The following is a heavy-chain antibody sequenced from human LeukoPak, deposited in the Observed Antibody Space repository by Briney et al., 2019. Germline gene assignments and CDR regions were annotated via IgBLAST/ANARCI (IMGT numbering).Heavy chain of an antibody. CDR2: IIPIFGTA. V-gene: IGHV1-69*05. D-gene: IGHD6-13*01. CDR1: GGTFSSYA. J-gene: IGHJ5*02. Sequence: SVKVSCEASGGTFSSYAISWVRQAPGQGLEWMGRIIPIFGTANYAQKFQGRVTITTDESTSTAYMELSSLRSEDTAVYYCARDVVAAVSNWFDPWGQGTLVTVSS. CDR3: ARDVVAAVSNWFDP.